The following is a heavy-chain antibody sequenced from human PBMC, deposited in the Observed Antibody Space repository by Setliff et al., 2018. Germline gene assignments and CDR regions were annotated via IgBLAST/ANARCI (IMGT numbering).Heavy chain of an antibody. Sequence: ASVKVSCKASGYTFTINHLYWVRQAPGRGLECMGWIDPNSGVTHYGQKFQGRVSMTRDTSISTAFIELSGQTSEDTAVYYCARELAINAFDIWGQGTMVTVSS. D-gene: IGHD1-1*01. V-gene: IGHV1-2*02. CDR2: IDPNSGVT. CDR1: GYTFTINH. J-gene: IGHJ3*02. CDR3: ARELAINAFDI.